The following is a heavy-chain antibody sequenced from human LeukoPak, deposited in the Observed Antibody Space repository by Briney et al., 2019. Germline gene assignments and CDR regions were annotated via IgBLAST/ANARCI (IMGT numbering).Heavy chain of an antibody. V-gene: IGHV3-33*01. J-gene: IGHJ4*02. CDR3: ARGYYYGSEPYFDY. Sequence: RSLRLSCAASGFTFSIYGMHWVRQAPGKGLEGVAVIWYDGSNKYYADSVKGRFTISRDNSKNTLYLQMNSLRAEDTAVYYCARGYYYGSEPYFDYWGQGTLVTVSS. CDR2: IWYDGSNK. D-gene: IGHD3-10*01. CDR1: GFTFSIYG.